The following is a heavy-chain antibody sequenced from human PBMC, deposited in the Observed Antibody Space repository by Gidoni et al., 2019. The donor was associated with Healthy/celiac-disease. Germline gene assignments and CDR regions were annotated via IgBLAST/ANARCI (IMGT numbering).Heavy chain of an antibody. J-gene: IGHJ4*02. D-gene: IGHD3-22*01. CDR3: AKDLRPSITMIVVVISPFDY. Sequence: MSWVRQAPGKGLEWVSAISGSGVSTYYADSVKGRFTISRDNSKTTLYLQMNSLRAEDTAVYYCAKDLRPSITMIVVVISPFDYWGQGTLVTVSS. CDR2: ISGSGVST. V-gene: IGHV3-23*01.